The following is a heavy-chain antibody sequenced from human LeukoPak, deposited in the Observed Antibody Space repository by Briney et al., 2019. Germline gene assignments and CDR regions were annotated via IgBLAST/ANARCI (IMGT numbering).Heavy chain of an antibody. D-gene: IGHD3-3*01. CDR1: GGSISSSSYY. Sequence: SETLSLTCTVSGGSISSSSYYWGWIRQPPGKGLEWIASTYYSGSTYYNPSLKSRVTISVDTSKNQFSLKLSSVTAADTAVYYCAGLYYDFWSGYTDYWGQGTLVTVSS. J-gene: IGHJ4*02. V-gene: IGHV4-39*01. CDR2: TYYSGST. CDR3: AGLYYDFWSGYTDY.